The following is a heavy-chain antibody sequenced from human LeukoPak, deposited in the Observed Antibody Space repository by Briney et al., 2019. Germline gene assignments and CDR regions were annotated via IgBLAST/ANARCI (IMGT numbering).Heavy chain of an antibody. CDR3: ARQVYCSGGSCYLRVPYYYYYMDV. CDR1: GYSISSGYF. Sequence: SETLSLTCTVSGYSISSGYFWGWIRQPPGKGLEWIGIIHSGESPYYSPSLESRITISIDTSMNQFSLKLSSVTAADTAVYYCARQVYCSGGSCYLRVPYYYYYMDVWGKGTTVTISS. J-gene: IGHJ6*03. V-gene: IGHV4-38-2*02. D-gene: IGHD2-15*01. CDR2: IHSGESP.